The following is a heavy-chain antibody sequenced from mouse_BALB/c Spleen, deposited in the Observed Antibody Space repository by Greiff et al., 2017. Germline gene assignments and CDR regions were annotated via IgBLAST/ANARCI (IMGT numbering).Heavy chain of an antibody. J-gene: IGHJ3*01. CDR2: ISSGGGNT. CDR3: ARALYDGYPFAY. CDR1: GFTFSSYT. D-gene: IGHD2-3*01. Sequence: EVQLVESGGGLVKPGGSLKLSCAASGFTFSSYTMSWVRQTPEKRLEWVATISSGGGNTYYPDSVKGRFTISRDNAKNNLYLQMSSLRSEDTALYYCARALYDGYPFAYWGQGTLVTVSA. V-gene: IGHV5-9*03.